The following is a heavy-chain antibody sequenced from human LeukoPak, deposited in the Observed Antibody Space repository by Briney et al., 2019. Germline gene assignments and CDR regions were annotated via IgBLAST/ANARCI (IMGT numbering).Heavy chain of an antibody. CDR3: ARQGSRIQLRLHYFGY. Sequence: GGSLRLSCAASKFTFNSYGMHWVRQAPGKGLEWVAVIWYDGSNKYYADSVKGRFTISRDNSKNTLYLQMNSLRAEDTAVYYCARQGSRIQLRLHYFGYWGQGALVTVSS. D-gene: IGHD5-18*01. CDR1: KFTFNSYG. V-gene: IGHV3-33*01. J-gene: IGHJ4*02. CDR2: IWYDGSNK.